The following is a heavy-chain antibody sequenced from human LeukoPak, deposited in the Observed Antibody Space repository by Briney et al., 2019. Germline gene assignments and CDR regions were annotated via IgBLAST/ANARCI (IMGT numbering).Heavy chain of an antibody. CDR2: INPNSGGT. V-gene: IGHV1-2*02. J-gene: IGHJ5*02. CDR1: GYTFTGYY. D-gene: IGHD2-2*01. CDR3: ARGLTDEHQLILHWFDP. Sequence: ASVKVSCKASGYTFTGYYIHWARQAPGQGLEWMGWINPNSGGTNYAQKFQGRVTMTRDTSITTAYMELSRLISDDTAVYYCARGLTDEHQLILHWFDPWGQGTLVTVSS.